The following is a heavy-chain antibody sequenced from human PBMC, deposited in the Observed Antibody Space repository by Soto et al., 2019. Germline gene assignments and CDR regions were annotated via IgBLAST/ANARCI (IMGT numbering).Heavy chain of an antibody. CDR1: GYTFTSYY. Sequence: XSVKVSCKASGYTFTSYYMHWVRQAPGQGLEWMGIINPSGGSTSYAQKFQGRVTMTRDTSTSTVYMELSSLRSEDTAVYYCARYGGTGGYYYDMDVWGQGTTVTVS. D-gene: IGHD1-26*01. CDR2: INPSGGST. CDR3: ARYGGTGGYYYDMDV. J-gene: IGHJ6*02. V-gene: IGHV1-46*03.